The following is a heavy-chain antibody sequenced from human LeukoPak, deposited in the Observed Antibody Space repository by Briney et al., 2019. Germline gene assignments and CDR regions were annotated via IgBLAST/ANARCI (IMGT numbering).Heavy chain of an antibody. Sequence: GGSLRLSCAASGFTFDDYAMHWVRQAPGKGLEWVSGISWNSGSIGYADSVKGRFTISRDNAKNSLYLQMNSLRAEDMALYYCAKGAMATMTNAFDIWGQGTMVTVSS. CDR1: GFTFDDYA. J-gene: IGHJ3*02. V-gene: IGHV3-9*03. D-gene: IGHD5-24*01. CDR3: AKGAMATMTNAFDI. CDR2: ISWNSGSI.